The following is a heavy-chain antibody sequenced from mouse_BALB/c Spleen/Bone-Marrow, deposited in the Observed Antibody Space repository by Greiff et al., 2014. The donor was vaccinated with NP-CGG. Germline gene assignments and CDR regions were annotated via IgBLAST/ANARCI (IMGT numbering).Heavy chain of an antibody. J-gene: IGHJ4*01. CDR3: ARSEGRYCFAMNY. Sequence: DVHLVESGPELVKPGTSVKISCKTSGYTFTEYTMHWVKQSHGKSLEWIGGINPNNGGTSYNQKFKGKATLTVDKSPSTAYMELRSLTSEDSAVYYCARSEGRYCFAMNYRGQGTSVTVSS. V-gene: IGHV1-18*01. CDR2: INPNNGGT. CDR1: GYTFTEYT.